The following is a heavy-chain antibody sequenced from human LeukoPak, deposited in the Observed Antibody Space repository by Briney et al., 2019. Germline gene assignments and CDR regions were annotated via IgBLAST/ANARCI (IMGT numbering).Heavy chain of an antibody. D-gene: IGHD1-26*01. CDR2: INPNSGGT. CDR3: ARDSALSGSQDY. CDR1: GYTFTGYY. J-gene: IGHJ4*02. V-gene: IGHV1-2*02. Sequence: ASVKVSCKASGYTFTGYYMHWVRQAPGQGLEWMGWINPNSGGTNYAQKFQGRVTMTRDTSISTAYMELSRLRSDDTAVYYCARDSALSGSQDYWGQGTLVTVSS.